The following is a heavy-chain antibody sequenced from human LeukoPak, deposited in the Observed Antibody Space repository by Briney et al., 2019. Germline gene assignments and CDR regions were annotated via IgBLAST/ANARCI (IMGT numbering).Heavy chain of an antibody. CDR2: INPSGGST. J-gene: IGHJ4*02. Sequence: ASVNVSCKASGYTFTSYYMHWVRQAPGQGLEWMGIINPSGGSTSYAQKFQGRVTMTRDTSTSTVYMELSTLRSEDTAVYYCARKPMVRGAEFDYWGQGTLVTVSS. CDR1: GYTFTSYY. D-gene: IGHD3-10*01. V-gene: IGHV1-46*01. CDR3: ARKPMVRGAEFDY.